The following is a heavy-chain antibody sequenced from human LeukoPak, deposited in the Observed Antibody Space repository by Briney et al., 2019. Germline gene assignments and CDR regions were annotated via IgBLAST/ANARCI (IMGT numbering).Heavy chain of an antibody. D-gene: IGHD1-26*01. CDR3: AKDRLVGATKEEYFQH. CDR1: GFTFSSYA. V-gene: IGHV3-30*04. Sequence: GRSLRLSCAASGFTFSSYAMHWVRQAPGKGLEWVAVISYDGSNKYYADSVRGRFTISRDNSKNTLYLQMNSLRAEDTAVYYCAKDRLVGATKEEYFQHWGQGTLVTVSS. J-gene: IGHJ1*01. CDR2: ISYDGSNK.